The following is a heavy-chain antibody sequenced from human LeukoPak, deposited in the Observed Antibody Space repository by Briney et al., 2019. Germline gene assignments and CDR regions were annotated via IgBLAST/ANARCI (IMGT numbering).Heavy chain of an antibody. CDR2: INAGNGNT. Sequence: ASVKVSYKACGYTFTSYAMQWVPQAPAKRREGMGWINAGNGNTKYSQKFQGRVTITRDTSASTAYMELSSLRSEDTAVYYWAVGFEWLGLFDYWGQGTLVTVSS. V-gene: IGHV1-3*01. CDR3: AVGFEWLGLFDY. D-gene: IGHD6-19*01. CDR1: GYTFTSYA. J-gene: IGHJ4*02.